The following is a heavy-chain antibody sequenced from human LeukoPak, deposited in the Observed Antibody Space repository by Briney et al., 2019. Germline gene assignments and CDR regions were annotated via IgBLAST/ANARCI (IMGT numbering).Heavy chain of an antibody. CDR3: SRGSGWLSVY. Sequence: GRSLRLSCTASGFTFGDYLMSWFRQAPGKGLEWIGFISGGTTEYAASVKGRFTISRDDSTSIAYLQMDSLTTEDTAVYYCSRGSGWLSVYWGRGTLVTVSS. V-gene: IGHV3-49*03. D-gene: IGHD6-19*01. CDR1: GFTFGDYL. J-gene: IGHJ4*02. CDR2: ISGGTT.